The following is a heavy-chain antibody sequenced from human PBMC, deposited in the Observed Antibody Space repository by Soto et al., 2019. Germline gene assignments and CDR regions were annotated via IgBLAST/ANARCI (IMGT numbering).Heavy chain of an antibody. Sequence: SETLSLTCTVSGGSINTFYWSWVRQPAGKGLEWIGRIFSSGSTSFNPSLESRVAMSVDTSKNHFSLNLSSVTAADMAVYYCAREGSYSAYNFAHGIQLWSFDFWGKGALVTVSS. CDR1: GGSINTFY. D-gene: IGHD5-12*01. CDR2: IFSSGST. CDR3: AREGSYSAYNFAHGIQLWSFDF. V-gene: IGHV4-4*07. J-gene: IGHJ4*02.